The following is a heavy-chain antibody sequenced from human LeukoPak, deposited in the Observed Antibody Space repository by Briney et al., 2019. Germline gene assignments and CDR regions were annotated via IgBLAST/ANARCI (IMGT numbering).Heavy chain of an antibody. V-gene: IGHV3-43*02. J-gene: IGHJ4*02. D-gene: IGHD3-10*01. CDR1: GFTFYDYA. CDR3: AGGGNPYYFDY. CDR2: ISGDGGST. Sequence: GGSLRLSCAASGFTFYDYAMHWVRQAPGKGLEWVSLISGDGGSTYYADSVKGRFTISRDNSKNSLYLQMNSLRTEDTALYYCAGGGNPYYFDYWGQGTLVTVSS.